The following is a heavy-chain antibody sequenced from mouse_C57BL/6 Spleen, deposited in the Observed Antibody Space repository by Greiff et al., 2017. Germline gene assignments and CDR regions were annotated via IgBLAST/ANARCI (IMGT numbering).Heavy chain of an antibody. CDR1: GYTFTSYW. Sequence: VQLQQSGTVLARPGASVKMSCKTSGYTFTSYWMHWVKQRPGQGLEWIGAIYPGNSDTSYNQKFKGKAKLTAVTSASTAYMELSSLTNEDSAVYYCTRCTFYYGSSYYYFDYWGQGTTLTVSS. CDR2: IYPGNSDT. CDR3: TRCTFYYGSSYYYFDY. J-gene: IGHJ2*01. V-gene: IGHV1-5*01. D-gene: IGHD1-1*01.